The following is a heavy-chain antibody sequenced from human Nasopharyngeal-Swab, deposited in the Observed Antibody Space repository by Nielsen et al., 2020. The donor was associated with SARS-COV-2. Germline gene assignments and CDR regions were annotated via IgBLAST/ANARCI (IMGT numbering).Heavy chain of an antibody. CDR2: INPNSGGT. D-gene: IGHD2-2*01. CDR3: ARDMARYCSSTSCYAPGAYYYYGMDV. CDR1: GYTFTGYY. V-gene: IGHV1-2*06. Sequence: ASLKVSCKASGYTFTGYYMHWVRQAPGQGLEWMGRINPNSGGTNYAQKFQGRVTMTRDTSISTAYMELSRLRSDDTAVYYCARDMARYCSSTSCYAPGAYYYYGMDVWGQGTTVTVSS. J-gene: IGHJ6*02.